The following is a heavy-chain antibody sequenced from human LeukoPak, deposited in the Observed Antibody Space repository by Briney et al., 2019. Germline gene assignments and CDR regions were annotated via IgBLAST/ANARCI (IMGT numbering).Heavy chain of an antibody. J-gene: IGHJ4*02. CDR2: ISGSGGSI. D-gene: IGHD3-10*01. Sequence: QTGGSLRLSCAVTGFTFSSYVMSWDRQAPGKGLEWVSSISGSGGSIYYADSVKGRFTISRDNSKKTLYLQMNSLRADDTAVYYCASWVPDRGFDYWGQGTLVTVSS. V-gene: IGHV3-23*01. CDR3: ASWVPDRGFDY. CDR1: GFTFSSYV.